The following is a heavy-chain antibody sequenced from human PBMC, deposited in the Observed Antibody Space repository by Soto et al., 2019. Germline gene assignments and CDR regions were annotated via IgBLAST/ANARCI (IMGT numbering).Heavy chain of an antibody. CDR2: IYWDGDK. J-gene: IGHJ3*01. D-gene: IGHD5-12*01. V-gene: IGHV2-5*02. CDR1: GFSLSTTSVG. CDR3: VYMPPQKWMSFNV. Sequence: QIILKESGPPLVKPTQTLTLTCSFSGFSLSTTSVGVGWIRQPPGKALQGLALIYWDGDKRYSPSQKRRLTITKDTSKNQVVLTMTNMDPVDTGTYYCVYMPPQKWMSFNVWGQGTMVIVSS.